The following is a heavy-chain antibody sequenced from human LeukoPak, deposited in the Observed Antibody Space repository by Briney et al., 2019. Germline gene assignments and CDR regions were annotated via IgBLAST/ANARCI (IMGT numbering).Heavy chain of an antibody. V-gene: IGHV1-46*01. CDR3: ARVQLATLDAFDI. CDR2: INPSGGST. Sequence: ASVKVSCKASGYTFTSYYMHRVRQAPGQGLEWMGIINPSGGSTSYAQKFQGRITMTRDTSTSTVYMELSSLRSEDTAVYYCARVQLATLDAFDIWGQGTMVTVSS. J-gene: IGHJ3*02. CDR1: GYTFTSYY. D-gene: IGHD5-24*01.